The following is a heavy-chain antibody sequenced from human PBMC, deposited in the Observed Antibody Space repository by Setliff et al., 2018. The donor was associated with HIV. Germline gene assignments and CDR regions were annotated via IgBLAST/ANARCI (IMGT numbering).Heavy chain of an antibody. CDR3: VRQSGSWHAGSGAFDV. J-gene: IGHJ3*01. CDR1: GFTFGRYD. Sequence: PGGSLRLSCVTSGFTFGRYDMHWVRQPAGKGLEWVSAIGTLADAYYPDSVKGRFTMSRENAKASVYLQMNSLRDEDMAIYYCVRQSGSWHAGSGAFDVWGQGTVVTVSS. D-gene: IGHD1-26*01. V-gene: IGHV3-13*01. CDR2: IGTLADA.